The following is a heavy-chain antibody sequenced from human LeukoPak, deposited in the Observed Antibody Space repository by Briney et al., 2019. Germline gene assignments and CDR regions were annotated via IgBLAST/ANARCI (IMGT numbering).Heavy chain of an antibody. CDR2: INPNSGGT. J-gene: IGHJ4*02. CDR1: GYTLTDYY. V-gene: IGHV1-2*06. CDR3: ARDVSGFGLPRFDY. D-gene: IGHD3/OR15-3a*01. Sequence: ASVKVSCKASGYTLTDYYMHWVRQAPGQGLEWMGRINPNSGGTNYAQKLQGRVTMTTDTSTSTAYMELRSLRSDDTAVYYCARDVSGFGLPRFDYWGQGTLVTVSS.